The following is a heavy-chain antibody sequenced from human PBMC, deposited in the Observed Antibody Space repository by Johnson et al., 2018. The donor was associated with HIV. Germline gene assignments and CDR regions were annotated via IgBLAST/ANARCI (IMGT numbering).Heavy chain of an antibody. Sequence: QVQLVESGGALVQPGGSLRLSCAASGFTFSSYAMHWVRQAPGKGLEWVAVISYDGSNKYYADSVKARFTISRDDSKKTLYLQRNSLRAEDTAVYYCARDRGGKGGFDAFDIWGQGTMVTVSS. V-gene: IGHV3-30-3*01. CDR3: ARDRGGKGGFDAFDI. D-gene: IGHD2-15*01. CDR2: ISYDGSNK. CDR1: GFTFSSYA. J-gene: IGHJ3*02.